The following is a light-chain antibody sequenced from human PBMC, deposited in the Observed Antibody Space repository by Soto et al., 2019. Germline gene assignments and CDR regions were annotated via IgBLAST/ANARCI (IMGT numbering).Light chain of an antibody. Sequence: DIQMTQSPFSLSASVGDRVTITCRASESVSSRLAWYQQKPGKAPKLLISEASSVESGVPSRFSASGSGTEFTLTISSLQLDDFAAYYCQQYNYYRTFGQGTEVEMK. J-gene: IGKJ1*01. CDR1: ESVSSR. CDR2: EAS. CDR3: QQYNYYRT. V-gene: IGKV1-5*03.